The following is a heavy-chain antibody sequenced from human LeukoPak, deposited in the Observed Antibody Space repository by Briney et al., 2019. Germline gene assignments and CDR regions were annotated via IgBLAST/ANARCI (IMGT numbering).Heavy chain of an antibody. J-gene: IGHJ4*02. V-gene: IGHV3-48*02. D-gene: IGHD3-10*01. CDR1: GFTFDSYS. CDR3: ARDSHSMVRGVTTFDY. CDR2: ISSSSGTI. Sequence: TGGSLRLSCAASGFTFDSYSMNWVRRAPGKGLEWVSYISSSSGTIYYADSVKGRFTISRGNAKNSLYLQMNSLRDEDTAVYYCARDSHSMVRGVTTFDYWGQGTLVTVSS.